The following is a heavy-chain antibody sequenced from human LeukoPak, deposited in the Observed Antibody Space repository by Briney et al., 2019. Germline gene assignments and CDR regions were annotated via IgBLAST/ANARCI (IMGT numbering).Heavy chain of an antibody. D-gene: IGHD6-13*01. CDR2: VSSSADTK. CDR3: AKGGSSGSRFDY. CDR1: GFTFNNYA. Sequence: GRSLTLSCAPSGFTFNNYAINWVRQPAGPGLEWVALVSSSADTKYYAESEKGRFTISTDRPNNTLYLQRNSLGAEDTAIYYCAKGGSSGSRFDYWGQGTLVTVSS. J-gene: IGHJ4*02. V-gene: IGHV3-23*01.